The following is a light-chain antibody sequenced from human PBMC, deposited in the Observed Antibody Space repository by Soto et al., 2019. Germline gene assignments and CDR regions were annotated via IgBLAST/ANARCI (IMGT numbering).Light chain of an antibody. CDR3: GTWHNILSAHV. CDR2: EDN. V-gene: IGLV1-51*02. Sequence: QSALTQPPSVSAAPGQRVTISCSGSSSNIGNNYVSWYRQFPGTAPQLLIHEDNKRPSGIPDRFSGSRSATSATLDITGLQTGDEADYYCGTWHNILSAHVIGTGTKVTVL. CDR1: SSNIGNNY. J-gene: IGLJ1*01.